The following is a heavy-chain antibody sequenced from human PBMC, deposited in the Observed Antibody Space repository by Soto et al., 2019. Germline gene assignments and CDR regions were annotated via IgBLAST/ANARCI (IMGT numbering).Heavy chain of an antibody. Sequence: EVQLVESGGGLVQPGGSLRLSCAASGFTFSSYWMHWVRQAPGKGLVWVSRINSDGRSTSYADSVKGRFTISRDNAKNTVYLQMNSLRAEDAAVYYCAREMAKINPDYWGQGTLVTVSS. CDR3: AREMAKINPDY. CDR2: INSDGRST. D-gene: IGHD5-12*01. J-gene: IGHJ4*02. V-gene: IGHV3-74*01. CDR1: GFTFSSYW.